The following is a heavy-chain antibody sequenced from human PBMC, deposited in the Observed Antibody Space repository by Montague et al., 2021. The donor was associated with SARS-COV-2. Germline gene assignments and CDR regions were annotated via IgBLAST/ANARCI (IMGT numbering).Heavy chain of an antibody. CDR1: GDSISSSSYY. V-gene: IGHV4-39*07. D-gene: IGHD3-22*01. CDR3: ARARITMIVVVNAFDI. J-gene: IGHJ3*02. Sequence: SETPSLTCTVSGDSISSSSYYWGWIRQPPGKGLEWIGNKHYSGITYNNPSLKNRVTMSVDTSKNQFSLKLSSVTAADTAVYYCARARITMIVVVNAFDIWGQGTMVTVSS. CDR2: KHYSGIT.